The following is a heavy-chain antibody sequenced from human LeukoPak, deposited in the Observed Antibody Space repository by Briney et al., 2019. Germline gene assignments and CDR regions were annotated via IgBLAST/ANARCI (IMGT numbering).Heavy chain of an antibody. CDR3: AKSIAARYWFDP. CDR2: ISGSGGST. V-gene: IGHV3-23*01. Sequence: PGGSLRLSCAASGFTFSSYAMSWVRQAPGKGLEWVSAISGSGGSTYYAGSVKGRFTISRDNSKNTLYLQMNSLRAEDTAVYYCAKSIAARYWFDPWGQGTLVTVSS. CDR1: GFTFSSYA. J-gene: IGHJ5*02. D-gene: IGHD6-6*01.